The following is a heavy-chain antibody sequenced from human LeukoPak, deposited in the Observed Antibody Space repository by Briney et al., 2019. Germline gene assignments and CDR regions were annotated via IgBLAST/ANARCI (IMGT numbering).Heavy chain of an antibody. CDR1: GYTFTSYD. CDR2: MNPNSGNT. V-gene: IGHV1-8*01. CDR3: ARGRGALRYFDWLPKRNQYYFDY. D-gene: IGHD3-9*01. Sequence: ASVKVSCKASGYTFTSYDINWVRQATGQGLEWMGWMNPNSGNTGYAQKFQGRVTMTRNTSISTAYMELSSLRSGDTAVYYCARGRGALRYFDWLPKRNQYYFDYWGQGTLVTVSS. J-gene: IGHJ4*02.